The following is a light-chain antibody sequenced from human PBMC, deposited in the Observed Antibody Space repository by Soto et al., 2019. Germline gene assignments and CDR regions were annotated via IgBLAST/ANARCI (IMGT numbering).Light chain of an antibody. Sequence: QSVLTQPPSGSAVPGQKVTISCSGSSSNIGNNYVSWYQQLPGTAPKLLIYENNKRPSGIPDRFSGSKSGTSATLGITGLQTGDEADYYCGTWDSSLSVVFGGGTKLTVL. CDR1: SSNIGNNY. CDR3: GTWDSSLSVV. CDR2: ENN. V-gene: IGLV1-51*02. J-gene: IGLJ2*01.